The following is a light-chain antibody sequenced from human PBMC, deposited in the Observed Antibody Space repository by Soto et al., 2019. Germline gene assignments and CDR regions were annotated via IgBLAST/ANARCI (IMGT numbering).Light chain of an antibody. V-gene: IGKV1-8*01. CDR3: QQYYSYPLT. J-gene: IGKJ4*01. Sequence: AIRMTQSPSSFSASTGDRFTITCRASQGISSYLAWYQQKPGKAPKLLIYAASTLQSGVPSRFSGSGSGTDFTLTISCLQSEDFATYYCQQYYSYPLTFGGGTKVEIK. CDR1: QGISSY. CDR2: AAS.